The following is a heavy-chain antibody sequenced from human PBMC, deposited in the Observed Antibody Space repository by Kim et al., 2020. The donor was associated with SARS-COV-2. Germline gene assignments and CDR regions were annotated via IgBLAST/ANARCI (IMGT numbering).Heavy chain of an antibody. J-gene: IGHJ3*02. CDR2: ISGSGGST. CDR1: GFTFSSYA. V-gene: IGHV3-23*01. CDR3: AKVAGLYGSGSRAFDI. Sequence: GGSLRLSCAASGFTFSSYAMSWVRQAPGKGLEWVSAISGSGGSTYYADSVRGRFTISRDNSKNTLYLQMNSLRAEDTAVYYCAKVAGLYGSGSRAFDIWGQGTMVTVSS. D-gene: IGHD3-10*01.